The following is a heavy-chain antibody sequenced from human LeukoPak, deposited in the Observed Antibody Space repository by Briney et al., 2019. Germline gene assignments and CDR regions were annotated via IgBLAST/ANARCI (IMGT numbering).Heavy chain of an antibody. CDR3: ARGKDGDAFDI. J-gene: IGHJ3*02. CDR2: INPNSGDT. V-gene: IGHV1-2*02. Sequence: GASVKVSCKASGYTFTGYYMHWVRQAPGQGLEWMGWINPNSGDTNYAQKFQGRVTMTRDTSISTAYMELSRLRSDDTAVYYCARGKDGDAFDIWGQGTMVTVSS. D-gene: IGHD2-15*01. CDR1: GYTFTGYY.